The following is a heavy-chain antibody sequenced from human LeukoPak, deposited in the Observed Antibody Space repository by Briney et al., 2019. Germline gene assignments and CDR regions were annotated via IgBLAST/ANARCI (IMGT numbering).Heavy chain of an antibody. J-gene: IGHJ4*02. Sequence: SQTLSLTCTVSGGSISSGSYYWSWIRQPAGKGLEWIGRIYTSGSTNYNPSLKSRVTISVDTSKNQFSLKLSSVTAADTAVYYCARDGRSVVRGVNHPDYWGQGTLVTVSS. CDR1: GGSISSGSYY. V-gene: IGHV4-61*02. CDR2: IYTSGST. CDR3: ARDGRSVVRGVNHPDY. D-gene: IGHD3-10*01.